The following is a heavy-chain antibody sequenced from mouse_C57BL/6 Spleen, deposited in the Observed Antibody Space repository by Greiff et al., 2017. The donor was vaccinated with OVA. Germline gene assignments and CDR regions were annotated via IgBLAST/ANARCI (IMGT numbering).Heavy chain of an antibody. J-gene: IGHJ2*01. CDR1: GFTFSSYT. V-gene: IGHV5-9*01. Sequence: EVQGVESGGGLVKPGGSLKLSCAASGFTFSSYTMSWVRQTPEKRLEWVATISGGGGNTYYPDSVKGRFIISRDNAKNTLYLQMSSLRSEDTALYYCARGGGYFDYWGQGTTLTVSS. CDR3: ARGGGYFDY. CDR2: ISGGGGNT.